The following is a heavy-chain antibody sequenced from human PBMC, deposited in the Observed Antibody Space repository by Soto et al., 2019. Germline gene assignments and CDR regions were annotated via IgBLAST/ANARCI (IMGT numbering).Heavy chain of an antibody. CDR1: GYTFTSYD. CDR3: ARINRGWLALYYYCGMDV. D-gene: IGHD6-19*01. Sequence: QVQLVQSGAEVKKPGASVKVSCKASGYTFTSYDINWVRQATGQGLECMGWMNPNSGNTGYAQKFQGRVTMTRNTSISTAYMELRSLRSADTAVYYCARINRGWLALYYYCGMDVWGQGTTVTGSS. V-gene: IGHV1-8*01. CDR2: MNPNSGNT. J-gene: IGHJ6*02.